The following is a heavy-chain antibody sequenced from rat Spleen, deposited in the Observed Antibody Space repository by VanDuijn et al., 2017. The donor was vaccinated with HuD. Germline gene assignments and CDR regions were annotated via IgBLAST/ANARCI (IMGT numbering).Heavy chain of an antibody. CDR1: GFTFSNYY. D-gene: IGHD1-6*01. J-gene: IGHJ2*01. V-gene: IGHV5-27*01. Sequence: EVQLVESGGGFVQPGKSLRLSCSASGFTFSNYYMAWVRQAPTKGLEWVAYISTGGGNTYYRDSVKGRFTVSRDNAKSTLYLQMDSLRSEDTATYYCSTAGSFTDYYFAGGFDYWGQGVMVTVSS. CDR2: ISTGGGNT. CDR3: STAGSFTDYYFAGGFDY.